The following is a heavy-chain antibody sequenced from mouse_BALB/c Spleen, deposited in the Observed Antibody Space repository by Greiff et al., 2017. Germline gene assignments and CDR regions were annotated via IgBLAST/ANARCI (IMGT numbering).Heavy chain of an antibody. Sequence: VHVKQSGAELVKPGASVKLSCTASGFNIKDTYMHWVKQRPEQGLEWIGRIDPANGNTKYDPKFQGKATITADTSSNTAYLQLSSLTSEDTAVYYCARDPYYDRGRLDYWGQGTTLTVSS. CDR1: GFNIKDTY. D-gene: IGHD2-4*01. J-gene: IGHJ2*01. CDR2: IDPANGNT. V-gene: IGHV14-3*02. CDR3: ARDPYYDRGRLDY.